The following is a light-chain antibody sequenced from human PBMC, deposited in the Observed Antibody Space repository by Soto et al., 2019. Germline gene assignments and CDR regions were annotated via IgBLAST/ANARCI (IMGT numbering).Light chain of an antibody. Sequence: QSALTQPASVSGSPGQSITISCTGTSSDVGRYNYVSWYQQHPGKAPKLMIYEVTNRPSGVSNRFSGSKSGNTASLTISGLQAEDEADYYCSSYTFTSTLYVFGTGTKLTVL. CDR1: SSDVGRYNY. J-gene: IGLJ1*01. CDR3: SSYTFTSTLYV. V-gene: IGLV2-14*01. CDR2: EVT.